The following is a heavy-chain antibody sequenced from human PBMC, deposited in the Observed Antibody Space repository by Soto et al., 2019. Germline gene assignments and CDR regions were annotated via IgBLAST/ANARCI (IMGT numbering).Heavy chain of an antibody. V-gene: IGHV3-15*07. Sequence: EAQLGESGGGLVTPGGSLRLSCEASGFTFSNAWMNWVRQAPGKGLEWVGLIKMKSEGATTHHAAPVNGRFTISRDDSKKILYLQMSSLKTEDTAVYYCTTLGSHYYYHNFDVWGQGTTVAVSS. CDR3: TTLGSHYYYHNFDV. CDR1: GFTFSNAW. CDR2: IKMKSEGATT. J-gene: IGHJ6*02.